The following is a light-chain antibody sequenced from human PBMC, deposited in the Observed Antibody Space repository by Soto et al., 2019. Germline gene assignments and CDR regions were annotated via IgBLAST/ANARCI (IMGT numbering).Light chain of an antibody. CDR2: EDN. CDR1: SGSIASNY. CDR3: QSYDSSMWV. J-gene: IGLJ3*02. Sequence: NFMLTQPHSVSESPGKTVTISCTRSSGSIASNYVQWYQQLPGSSPTTVIYEDNQRPSGVPDRFSGSIDSSSNSASLTISGLKTEDEADYYCQSYDSSMWVFGGGTKLTVL. V-gene: IGLV6-57*01.